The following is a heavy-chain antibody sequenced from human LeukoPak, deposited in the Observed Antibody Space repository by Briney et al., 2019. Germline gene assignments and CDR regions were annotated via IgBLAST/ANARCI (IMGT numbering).Heavy chain of an antibody. V-gene: IGHV1-46*01. D-gene: IGHD3-22*01. CDR2: INPSGGST. CDR1: GYTFTSYY. Sequence: ASVKVSCKASGYTFTSYYMHWVRQAPGQGLEWMGIINPSGGSTSYAQKFQGRVTMTRDTSTSTVYMELSSLRAEDTAVYYCARDSLRAGYYDSSGYFDYWGQGTLVTVSS. J-gene: IGHJ4*02. CDR3: ARDSLRAGYYDSSGYFDY.